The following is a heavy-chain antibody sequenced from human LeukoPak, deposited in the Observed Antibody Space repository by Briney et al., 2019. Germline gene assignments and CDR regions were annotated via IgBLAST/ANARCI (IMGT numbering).Heavy chain of an antibody. J-gene: IGHJ4*02. CDR3: ARVVGAMGQYYFDY. D-gene: IGHD1-26*01. V-gene: IGHV4-39*07. Sequence: SETLSLTCTVSGGSIRSSTYYWGWIRQPPGKGLEWIASINFSGSTHYNPSLKSRVTISVDTSKNQFSLKLSSVTAADTAVYYCARVVGAMGQYYFDYWGQGTLVTVSS. CDR1: GGSIRSSTYY. CDR2: INFSGST.